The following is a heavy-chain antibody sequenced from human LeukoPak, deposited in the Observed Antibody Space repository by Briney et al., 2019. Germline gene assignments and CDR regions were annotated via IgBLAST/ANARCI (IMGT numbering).Heavy chain of an antibody. CDR1: GFIFYSYA. J-gene: IGHJ4*02. CDR2: ITSSGGST. CDR3: TRGPGYDYVWGSYRADY. Sequence: HPGGSLRLSCGASGFIFYSYAMHWVRQAPGRGLEYVSAITSSGGSTFYADSVKGRFTISRDNSKNTLYLQMGSLRADDMAVYYCTRGPGYDYVWGSYRADYWGQGTLVTVSS. D-gene: IGHD3-16*02. V-gene: IGHV3-64*02.